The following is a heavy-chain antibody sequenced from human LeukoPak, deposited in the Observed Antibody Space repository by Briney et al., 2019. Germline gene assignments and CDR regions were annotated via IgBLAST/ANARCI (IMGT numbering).Heavy chain of an antibody. CDR1: GFTFSSYA. V-gene: IGHV3-30*04. D-gene: IGHD6-19*01. Sequence: PGRSLRLSCAASGFTFSSYAMHWVRQAPGKGLEWVAVISYDGSNKYYADSVKGRFTISRDNSKNTLYLQMNSLRAEDTAVYYCATAHKADPRSIAVDHHFDYWGQGTLVTVSS. J-gene: IGHJ4*02. CDR2: ISYDGSNK. CDR3: ATAHKADPRSIAVDHHFDY.